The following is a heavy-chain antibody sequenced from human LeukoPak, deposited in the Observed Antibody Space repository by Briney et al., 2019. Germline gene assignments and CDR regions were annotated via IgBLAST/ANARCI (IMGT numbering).Heavy chain of an antibody. Sequence: PGGSLRLSCAASGFTFDDYGMSWVRQAPGKGLEWVSGINWNGGSTGYADSVKGRFTISRDNAKNSLYLQMNSLRAEDTAVYYCASGFLDYYDSSGYHSAPDYWGQGTLVTVSS. CDR1: GFTFDDYG. CDR2: INWNGGST. V-gene: IGHV3-20*04. D-gene: IGHD3-22*01. J-gene: IGHJ4*02. CDR3: ASGFLDYYDSSGYHSAPDY.